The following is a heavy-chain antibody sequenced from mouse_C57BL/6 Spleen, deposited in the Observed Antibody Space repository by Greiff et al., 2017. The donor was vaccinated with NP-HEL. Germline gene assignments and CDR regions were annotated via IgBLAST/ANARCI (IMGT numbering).Heavy chain of an antibody. Sequence: EVKLMESGGGLVKPGGSLKLSCAASGFTFSDYGMHWVRQAPEKGLEWVAYISSGSSTIYYADTVKGRFTISRDNAKNTLFLQMTSLRSEDTAMYYCARREGLRRTEYYFDYWGQGTTLTVSS. D-gene: IGHD2-2*01. V-gene: IGHV5-17*01. CDR3: ARREGLRRTEYYFDY. J-gene: IGHJ2*01. CDR2: ISSGSSTI. CDR1: GFTFSDYG.